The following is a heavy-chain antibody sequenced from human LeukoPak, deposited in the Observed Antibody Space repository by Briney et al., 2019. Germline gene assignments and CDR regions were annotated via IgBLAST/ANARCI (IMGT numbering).Heavy chain of an antibody. Sequence: ASVKVSCKVSGYTLTELSLHWVRQAPGKGLEWMGGFDPEDGETIYARKFQGRVTMTEDTSTDTAYMELSSLRSDDTAVYYCATESHSGGWYTTAFDIWGQGTVVTVSS. CDR3: ATESHSGGWYTTAFDI. V-gene: IGHV1-24*01. CDR2: FDPEDGET. D-gene: IGHD6-19*01. J-gene: IGHJ3*02. CDR1: GYTLTELS.